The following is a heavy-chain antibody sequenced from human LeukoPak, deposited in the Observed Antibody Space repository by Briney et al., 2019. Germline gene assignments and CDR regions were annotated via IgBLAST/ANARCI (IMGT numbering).Heavy chain of an antibody. J-gene: IGHJ4*02. CDR3: AKESGKFDY. CDR2: ISADGGST. CDR1: GLNFEDYA. V-gene: IGHV3-43*02. Sequence: GGSLRLSCAAPGLNFEDYAIHWVRQAPGKGLEWVSLISADGGSTFSADSVKGRFSISRDNSKNSLYLQMNSLRSEDTAMYYCAKESGKFDYWGQGTLVAVSS.